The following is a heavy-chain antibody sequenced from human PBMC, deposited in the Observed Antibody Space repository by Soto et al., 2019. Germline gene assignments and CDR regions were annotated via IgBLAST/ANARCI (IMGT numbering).Heavy chain of an antibody. J-gene: IGHJ3*02. CDR3: ERGWYCTNGVCYSPHAFDI. CDR1: GGSISSGGYY. Sequence: TLSLTGAVSGGSISSGGYYWSWIRQHPGKGLEWIGYIYYSGSTYYNPSLKSRVTISVDTSKNQFSLKLSSVTAADTAVYYCERGWYCTNGVCYSPHAFDIWGQGTTVTV. D-gene: IGHD2-8*01. V-gene: IGHV4-31*11. CDR2: IYYSGST.